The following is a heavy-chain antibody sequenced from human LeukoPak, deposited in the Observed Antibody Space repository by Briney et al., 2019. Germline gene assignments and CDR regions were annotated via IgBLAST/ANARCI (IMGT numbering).Heavy chain of an antibody. J-gene: IGHJ4*02. Sequence: SETLSLTCTVSGYSSSTGYYWGWIRQPPGKGLQWIGSIYRTGSTYYNPSLKSRVTISVDTSKNQFSLNLNSLTAADTATYYCARVLSDSSGYNFEYWGQGTLVTVSS. CDR1: GYSSSTGYY. CDR2: IYRTGST. CDR3: ARVLSDSSGYNFEY. D-gene: IGHD5-18*01. V-gene: IGHV4-38-2*02.